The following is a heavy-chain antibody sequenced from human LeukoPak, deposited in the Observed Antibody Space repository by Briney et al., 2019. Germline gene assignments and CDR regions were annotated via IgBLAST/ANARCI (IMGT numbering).Heavy chain of an antibody. D-gene: IGHD2-15*01. CDR2: ISDSGGRT. V-gene: IGHV3-23*01. Sequence: TGGSLRLSCAASGFTFISYAMAWVRQAPGKGLEWVSVISDSGGRTYSAASVKGRFTISRDNSKDTLYLQMNSLRAEDTAVYYCARTYCIGSSCSGVFEYWGQGTLVTVSS. CDR3: ARTYCIGSSCSGVFEY. J-gene: IGHJ4*02. CDR1: GFTFISYA.